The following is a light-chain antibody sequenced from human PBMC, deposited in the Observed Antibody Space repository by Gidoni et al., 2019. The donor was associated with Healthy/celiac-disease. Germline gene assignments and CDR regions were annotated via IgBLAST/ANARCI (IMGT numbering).Light chain of an antibody. Sequence: QSVLTQPPSVSGATGQRVTISCTGSSSNIGAGYDVHWYQQLPGTAPKLLSYGNRNRPSGVPDRFSGSKSGTSASLAITGLQAEDEADYSCQSYDSSLSVVFGGGTKLTVL. V-gene: IGLV1-40*01. CDR2: GNR. CDR1: SSNIGAGYD. CDR3: QSYDSSLSVV. J-gene: IGLJ2*01.